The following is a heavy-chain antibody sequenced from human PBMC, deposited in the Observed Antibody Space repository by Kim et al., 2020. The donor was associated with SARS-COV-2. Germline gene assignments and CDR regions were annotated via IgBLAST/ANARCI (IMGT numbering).Heavy chain of an antibody. V-gene: IGHV4-59*13. CDR3: GSGPHGSGTGDFDY. CDR1: GDSISIYY. CDR2: IYYTGST. Sequence: SETLSLTCNVSGDSISIYYWTWIRQPPGKELEWIGHIYYTGSTNYNPSLKSRVTISVDTSKNQFSLNLSPVTAADTAVYYCGSGPHGSGTGDFDYWGQGTLVTVSS. D-gene: IGHD3-10*01. J-gene: IGHJ4*02.